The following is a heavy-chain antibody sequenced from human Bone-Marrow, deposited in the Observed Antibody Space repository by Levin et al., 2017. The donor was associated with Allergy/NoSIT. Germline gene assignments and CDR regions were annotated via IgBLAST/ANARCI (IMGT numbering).Heavy chain of an antibody. CDR3: AIPQVYCSSTSCYGHDY. Sequence: GGSLRLSCVASGITLSSFAMTWVRQAPGKGLEWVAVISGAADSSYYSDSVRGRFTISRDNAEKTIYLQMNDLRAEDTALYYCAIPQVYCSSTSCYGHDYWGQGTRVTVSS. CDR2: ISGAADSS. J-gene: IGHJ4*02. CDR1: GITLSSFA. D-gene: IGHD2-2*01. V-gene: IGHV3-23*01.